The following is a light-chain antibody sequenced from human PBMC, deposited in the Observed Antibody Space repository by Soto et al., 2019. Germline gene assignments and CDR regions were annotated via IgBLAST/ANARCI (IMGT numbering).Light chain of an antibody. CDR2: EVY. CDR3: SSYGGSNTYV. Sequence: QSVLTQPPSASGSPGQSVTLTCTGTYSDVGGYNYVSWYQHHPGQAPKLMIYEVYKRPSGVPYRFSGSKSGNTASLTVSGLQTEDEADYYCSSYGGSNTYVFGTGTKLTVL. V-gene: IGLV2-8*01. CDR1: YSDVGGYNY. J-gene: IGLJ1*01.